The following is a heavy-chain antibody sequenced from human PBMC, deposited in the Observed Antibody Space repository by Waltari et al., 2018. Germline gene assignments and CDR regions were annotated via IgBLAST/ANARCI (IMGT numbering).Heavy chain of an antibody. V-gene: IGHV1-2*04. J-gene: IGHJ4*02. Sequence: QVQLVQSGAEVTKPGASVKVSCKPSGYTFTAYHIHRVRQAPGQGLEWMGWINPKSGGTYYAQTFQGWVTMTRDTSKNQFSLKLSSVTAADTAVYYCARETSPRSGSLLSDYWGQGTLVTVSS. D-gene: IGHD5-12*01. CDR1: GYTFTAYH. CDR3: ARETSPRSGSLLSDY. CDR2: INPKSGGT.